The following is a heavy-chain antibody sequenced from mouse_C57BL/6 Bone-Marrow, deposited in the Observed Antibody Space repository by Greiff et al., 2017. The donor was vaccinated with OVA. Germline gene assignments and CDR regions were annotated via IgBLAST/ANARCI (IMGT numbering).Heavy chain of an antibody. Sequence: EVMLVESGGGLVQPKGSLKLSCAASGFSFNTYAMNWVRQAPGKGLEWVARIRSKSNNYATYYADSVKDRFTISRDDSESMLYLQMNNLKTEDTAMYYCVRSTGPFDYWGQGTTLTVSS. J-gene: IGHJ2*01. CDR3: VRSTGPFDY. CDR2: IRSKSNNYAT. V-gene: IGHV10-1*01. CDR1: GFSFNTYA. D-gene: IGHD4-1*02.